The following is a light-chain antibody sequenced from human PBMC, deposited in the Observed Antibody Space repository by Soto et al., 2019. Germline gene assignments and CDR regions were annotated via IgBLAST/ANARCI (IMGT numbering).Light chain of an antibody. J-gene: IGKJ5*01. Sequence: EVVLPQSPGTLSLSRGERATLSCRARARIYSAYLGWYQQKPGQAPRLLIYGTSSRATGIPDRFSGSGSGTDFTLTISRLETEDFAVFYCQQYGSSAPITVGQGKRLEIK. CDR3: QQYGSSAPIT. CDR2: GTS. V-gene: IGKV3-20*01. CDR1: ARIYSAY.